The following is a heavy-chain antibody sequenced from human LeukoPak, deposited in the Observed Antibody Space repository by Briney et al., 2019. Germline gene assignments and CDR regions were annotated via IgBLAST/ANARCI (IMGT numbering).Heavy chain of an antibody. CDR3: ARWDYDSSGYALYYFDY. CDR1: GYTFTSYA. V-gene: IGHV7-4-1*02. J-gene: IGHJ4*02. D-gene: IGHD3-22*01. Sequence: GASVKVSCKASGYTFTSYAMNWVRQAPGQGLEWMGWINTYTGNPTYAQGFTGRFVFSLDTSVSTAYLQISSLKAEDTAVYYCARWDYDSSGYALYYFDYWGQETLVTVSS. CDR2: INTYTGNP.